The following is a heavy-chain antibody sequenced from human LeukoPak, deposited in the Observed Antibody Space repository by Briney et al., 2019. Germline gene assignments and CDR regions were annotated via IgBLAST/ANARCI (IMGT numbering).Heavy chain of an antibody. Sequence: SETLSLTCTASGGSISSYYWSWVRQPPGKGLEWIGFVYYTGSTNYSPSLKSRVTISVDTSKNQFSLKLSSVTAADTAVYYCARHSSSWERKEGKFDYWGQGTLVTVSS. D-gene: IGHD6-13*01. CDR2: VYYTGST. J-gene: IGHJ4*02. CDR3: ARHSSSWERKEGKFDY. CDR1: GGSISSYY. V-gene: IGHV4-59*08.